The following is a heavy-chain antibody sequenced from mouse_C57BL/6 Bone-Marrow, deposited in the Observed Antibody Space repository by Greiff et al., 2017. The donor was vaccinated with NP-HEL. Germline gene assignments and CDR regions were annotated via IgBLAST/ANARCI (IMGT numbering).Heavy chain of an antibody. V-gene: IGHV1-64*01. CDR2: IHPNSGST. Sequence: VQLQQSGAELVKPGASVKLSCKASGYTFTSSWMHWVKQRPGQGLEWIGMIHPNSGSTNYNAKFKSKATLTVDKSSSTAYMQLSSLTSEDSAVYYCARGGGVYYPVWCAYWGQGTLITVSA. CDR3: ARGGGVYYPVWCAY. CDR1: GYTFTSSW. J-gene: IGHJ3*01. D-gene: IGHD1-1*01.